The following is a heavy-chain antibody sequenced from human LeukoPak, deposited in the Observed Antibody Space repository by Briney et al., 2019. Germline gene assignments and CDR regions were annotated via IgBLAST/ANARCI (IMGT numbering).Heavy chain of an antibody. J-gene: IGHJ6*02. CDR1: GFTFSGYA. V-gene: IGHV3-30*04. CDR3: ARGVGSYGNDYYYGLDV. CDR2: ISYDGRDK. Sequence: PGRSLRFSCAASGFTFSGYAMHWVRQAPGKGLEWVTLISYDGRDKNYADSVKGRFTISRDNSENTLYVQMNSLRAEDTAVYYCARGVGSYGNDYYYGLDVWGQGTTVTVSS. D-gene: IGHD5-18*01.